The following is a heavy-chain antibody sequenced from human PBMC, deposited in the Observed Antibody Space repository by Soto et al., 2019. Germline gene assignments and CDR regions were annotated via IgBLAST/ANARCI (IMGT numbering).Heavy chain of an antibody. J-gene: IGHJ4*02. D-gene: IGHD1-26*01. CDR2: IYPGDSDT. V-gene: IGHV5-51*01. CDR3: ARPASVNSGSYYMDYFDY. CDR1: GYSFTSYW. Sequence: PGESLKISCKGSGYSFTSYWIGWVRQMPGKGLEWMGIIYPGDSDTRYSPSFQGQVTISADKSISTAYLQWSSLKASDTAMYYCARPASVNSGSYYMDYFDYWGQGTLVTVS.